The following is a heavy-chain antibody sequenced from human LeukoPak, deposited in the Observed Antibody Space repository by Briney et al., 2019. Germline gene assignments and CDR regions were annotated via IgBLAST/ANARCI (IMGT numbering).Heavy chain of an antibody. CDR2: IYYSGST. V-gene: IGHV4-39*01. Sequence: PSETLSLTCTVSGGSISSSSYHWGWIRQPPGKGLEWIANIYYSGSTYYNPSLKSRVTISVDTSKNQLSLKLSAVTAADTAVYYCASVRRGFGESSKYYSYYYMDVWGNGTTVPIS. CDR1: GGSISSSSYH. CDR3: ASVRRGFGESSKYYSYYYMDV. D-gene: IGHD3-10*01. J-gene: IGHJ6*03.